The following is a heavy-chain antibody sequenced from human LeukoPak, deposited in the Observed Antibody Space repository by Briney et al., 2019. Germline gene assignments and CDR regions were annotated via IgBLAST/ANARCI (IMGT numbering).Heavy chain of an antibody. CDR1: GFPFISYW. J-gene: IGHJ4*02. CDR2: IKQDGSKK. CDR3: TRVGYIDEGIDY. D-gene: IGHD5-24*01. Sequence: GGSLRLSCVASGFPFISYWMTWVRQATGKGLEWVANIKQDGSKKSYVDSVKGRFTISKDNAKNSLYLQMNSLRAEDTAIYYCTRVGYIDEGIDYWGQGTLVTVSS. V-gene: IGHV3-7*04.